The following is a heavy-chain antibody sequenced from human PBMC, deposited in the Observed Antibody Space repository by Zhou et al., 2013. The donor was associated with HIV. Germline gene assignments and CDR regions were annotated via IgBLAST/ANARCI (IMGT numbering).Heavy chain of an antibody. CDR3: AKVSRRSRFLEWSTNRDFYYYLMDV. J-gene: IGHJ6*02. D-gene: IGHD3-3*01. CDR2: IYSIGSV. V-gene: IGHV4-59*11. CDR1: GGSISDHF. Sequence: QVQLQESGPRMVKPSETLSLTYTVFGGSISDHFWGWVRQSPEKGLEWIGYIYSIGSVNYNPSLKSRVVLSMDTSKNQLSLSLSSVTAVDTAIYYCAKVSRRSRFLEWSTNRDFYYYLMDVWSPGTTVTVSS.